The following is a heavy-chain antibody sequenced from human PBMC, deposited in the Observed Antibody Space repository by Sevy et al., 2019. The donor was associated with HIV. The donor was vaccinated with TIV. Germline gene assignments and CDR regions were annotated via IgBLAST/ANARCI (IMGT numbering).Heavy chain of an antibody. CDR3: ARGHRITVAGNQWFDP. Sequence: ASVKVSCKASGYTFTDYFLHWVRQAPGQGLEWMGWINPKSGGTNYAQKFQGRVTMTRDTSISTAYMELIRLRSDDTAVYSCARGHRITVAGNQWFDPWGQGTLVTVSS. D-gene: IGHD6-19*01. V-gene: IGHV1-2*02. CDR1: GYTFTDYF. CDR2: INPKSGGT. J-gene: IGHJ5*02.